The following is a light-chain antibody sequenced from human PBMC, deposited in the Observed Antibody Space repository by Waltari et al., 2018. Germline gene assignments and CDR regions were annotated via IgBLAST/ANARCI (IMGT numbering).Light chain of an antibody. CDR1: SGNSTNV. Sequence: QLVLTQSPSASASLGASVKLTCTLSSGNSTNVVAWLQQQPEKGPRFLMKVNSDGSHTKGDEVPDRVSGSSSGAERYLTISSLQSEDEADYYCQTGGHGTWVFGGGTKLTVL. J-gene: IGLJ3*02. CDR2: VNSDGSH. V-gene: IGLV4-69*01. CDR3: QTGGHGTWV.